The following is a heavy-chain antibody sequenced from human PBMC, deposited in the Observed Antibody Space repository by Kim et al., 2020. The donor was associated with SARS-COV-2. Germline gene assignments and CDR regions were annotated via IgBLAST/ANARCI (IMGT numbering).Heavy chain of an antibody. CDR2: IKSKTDGGTT. CDR1: GFTFSNAW. J-gene: IGHJ4*02. V-gene: IGHV3-15*01. Sequence: GGSLRLSCAASGFTFSNAWMSWVRQAPGKGLEWVGRIKSKTDGGTTDYAAPVKGRFTISRDDSKNTLYLQMNSLKTEDTAVYYCTTPQNYGGKRRVDYWGQGTLVTVSS. D-gene: IGHD4-17*01. CDR3: TTPQNYGGKRRVDY.